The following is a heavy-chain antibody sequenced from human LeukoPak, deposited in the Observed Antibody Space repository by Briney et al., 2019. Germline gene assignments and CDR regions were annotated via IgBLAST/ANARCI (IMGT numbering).Heavy chain of an antibody. D-gene: IGHD2-15*01. J-gene: IGHJ4*02. CDR1: GFTFSSYA. Sequence: GGSLRLSCAASGFTFSSYAMSWIRQAPGKGLEWVSYISSSGSTIYYADSVKGRFTISRDNAKNSLYLQMNSLRAEDTAVYYCAREAVVAAGDYWGQGTLVTVSS. CDR3: AREAVVAAGDY. CDR2: ISSSGSTI. V-gene: IGHV3-11*04.